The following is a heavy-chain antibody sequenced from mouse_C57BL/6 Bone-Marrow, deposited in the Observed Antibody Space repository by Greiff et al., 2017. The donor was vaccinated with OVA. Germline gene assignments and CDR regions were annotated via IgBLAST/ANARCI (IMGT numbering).Heavy chain of an antibody. CDR1: GYTFTEYS. CDR2: FYPGSGST. V-gene: IGHV1-62-2*01. Sequence: QVQLQQSGAELVKPGASVKLSCKASGYTFTEYSIYWVKQRSGQGLEWIGWFYPGSGSTKYNEKFKDKATLTADKSSNTVYLELSSLTSEDSAVYFCARHEGRTYYDYDWFAYWGQGTLVTVSA. D-gene: IGHD2-4*01. CDR3: ARHEGRTYYDYDWFAY. J-gene: IGHJ3*01.